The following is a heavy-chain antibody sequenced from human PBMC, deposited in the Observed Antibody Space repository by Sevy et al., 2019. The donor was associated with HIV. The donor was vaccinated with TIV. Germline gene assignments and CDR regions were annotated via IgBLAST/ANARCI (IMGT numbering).Heavy chain of an antibody. D-gene: IGHD1-1*01. CDR1: GFTFGDYA. Sequence: GGSPRLSCTASGFTFGDYAMSWVRQAPGKGLEWVGFIRSKAYGGTTEYAASVKGRFTISRDDSKSIAYLQMNSLKTEDTAVYYCTRDRYPTPYYYYYGMDVWGQGTTVTVSS. CDR3: TRDRYPTPYYYYYGMDV. J-gene: IGHJ6*02. V-gene: IGHV3-49*04. CDR2: IRSKAYGGTT.